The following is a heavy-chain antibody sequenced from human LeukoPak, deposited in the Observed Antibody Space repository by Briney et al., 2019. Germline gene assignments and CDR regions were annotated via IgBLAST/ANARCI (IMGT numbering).Heavy chain of an antibody. CDR2: IYTSGST. CDR3: ATRKLGNDY. J-gene: IGHJ4*02. V-gene: IGHV4-61*02. CDR1: GGSISSGSYY. D-gene: IGHD7-27*01. Sequence: SETLSLTCTVSGGSISSGSYYWSWIRQPAGKGLEWIGRIYTSGSTNYNPSLKSRVTISVDTSKNQFSLKLYSVTAADTAVYYCATRKLGNDYWGQGTLVTVSS.